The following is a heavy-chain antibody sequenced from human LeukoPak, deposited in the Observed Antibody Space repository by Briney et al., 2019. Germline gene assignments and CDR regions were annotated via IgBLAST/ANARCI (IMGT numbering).Heavy chain of an antibody. CDR3: ARDGPYCTNGVCYYYFDY. Sequence: SVKVSCKASGGTFSSYAISWVRQAPGQGLEWMGGIIPIFGTASYAQKFQGRVTITADESTSTAYMELSSLRSEDTAVYYCARDGPYCTNGVCYYYFDYWGQGTLVTVSS. CDR1: GGTFSSYA. V-gene: IGHV1-69*01. D-gene: IGHD2-8*01. J-gene: IGHJ4*02. CDR2: IIPIFGTA.